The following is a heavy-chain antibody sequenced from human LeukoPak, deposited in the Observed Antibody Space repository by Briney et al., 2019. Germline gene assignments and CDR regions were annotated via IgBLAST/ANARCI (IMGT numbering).Heavy chain of an antibody. CDR3: AKDLYSNYGPANY. CDR1: GFTFSSYA. CDR2: INGGGVNT. D-gene: IGHD4-11*01. J-gene: IGHJ4*02. V-gene: IGHV3-23*01. Sequence: GGSLRLSCAASGFTFSSYAMSWVRQAPGKGLEWVSTINGGGVNTHYADSVGGRFTISRDNSKNTLFLQMNSLRDEDTAVYYCAKDLYSNYGPANYWGQGNLVTVSS.